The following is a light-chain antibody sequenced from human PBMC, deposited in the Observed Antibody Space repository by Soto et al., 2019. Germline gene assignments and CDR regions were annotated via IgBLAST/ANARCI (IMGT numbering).Light chain of an antibody. CDR3: QQYSDWRPQ. CDR2: GAS. Sequence: EIVMTQSPATLSVSPGERATLFCRASHSVSSSLAWYQQKPGQAPRLLIHGASTRATGIPARFSGRGSGTEFTRTISSLQSEDFAVYYCQQYSDWRPQFGQGTKVEIK. CDR1: HSVSSS. V-gene: IGKV3-15*01. J-gene: IGKJ1*01.